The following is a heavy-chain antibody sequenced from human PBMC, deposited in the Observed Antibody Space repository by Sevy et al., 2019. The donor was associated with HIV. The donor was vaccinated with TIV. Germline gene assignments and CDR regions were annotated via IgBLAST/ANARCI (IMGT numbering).Heavy chain of an antibody. CDR1: GYTFTGHY. V-gene: IGHV1-2*02. Sequence: ASVQVSCKASGYTFTGHYLHWVRQAPGQGLEWMGWIDPISGGTKHAQNFKGRVTMARDTSISTAYMELSSLRFDDTAMYYCVRIRFQTGAFDSWGQGTLVTVSS. D-gene: IGHD7-27*01. CDR3: VRIRFQTGAFDS. CDR2: IDPISGGT. J-gene: IGHJ4*02.